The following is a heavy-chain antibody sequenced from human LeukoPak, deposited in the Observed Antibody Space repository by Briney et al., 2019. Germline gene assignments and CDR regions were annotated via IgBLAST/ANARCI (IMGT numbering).Heavy chain of an antibody. CDR1: GFTFSNYG. V-gene: IGHV3-53*01. CDR2: IYSGGST. CDR3: ARVTVAGTFGFDY. J-gene: IGHJ4*02. Sequence: PGGSLRLSCEASGFTFSNYGMSWVRQAPGKGLEWVSVIYSGGSTYYADSVKGRFTTSRDNSKNTLYLQMNSLRAEDTAVYYCARVTVAGTFGFDYWGQGTLVTVSS. D-gene: IGHD6-19*01.